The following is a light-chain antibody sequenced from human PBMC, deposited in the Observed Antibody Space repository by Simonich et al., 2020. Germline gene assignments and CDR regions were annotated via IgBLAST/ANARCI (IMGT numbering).Light chain of an antibody. CDR2: EGS. J-gene: IGLJ2*01. CDR3: CSYAGSSTVV. CDR1: SSDVGSYNL. V-gene: IGLV2-23*01. Sequence: QSALTQPASVSGSPGQSITISCPGTSSDVGSYNLVSWYQQHPGKAPKRMIYEGSKRPAGVSKRFSGSKSGNTASLTISGLQAEDEADYYCCSYAGSSTVVFGGGTKLTVL.